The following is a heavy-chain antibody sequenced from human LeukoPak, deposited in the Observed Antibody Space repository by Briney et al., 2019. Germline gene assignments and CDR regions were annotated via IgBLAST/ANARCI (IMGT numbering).Heavy chain of an antibody. V-gene: IGHV4-61*08. CDR3: ARVGRSGYYPNWFDP. J-gene: IGHJ5*02. CDR2: IYYSGST. CDR1: GGSISSGDYY. D-gene: IGHD3-3*01. Sequence: SETLSLTCTVSGGSISSGDYYWSWIRQPPGKGLEWIGYIYYSGSTNYNPSLKSRVTISVDTSKNQFSLKLSSVTAADTAVYYCARVGRSGYYPNWFDPWGQGTLVTVSS.